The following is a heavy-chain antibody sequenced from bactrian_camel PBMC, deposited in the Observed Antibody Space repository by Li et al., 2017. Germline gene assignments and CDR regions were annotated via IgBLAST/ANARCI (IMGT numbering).Heavy chain of an antibody. CDR2: INSAGDNT. CDR3: AKEWVIADTLDNY. CDR1: GYIFNSYA. Sequence: VQLVESGGGSVQAGGSLKLSCAASGYIFNSYAINWVRQAPGKGLEWVSAINSAGDNTFYSESVKGRFTISRDNAKNAVYLEMDSLKTEDTAMYYCAKEWVIADTLDNYWGQGTQVTVS. D-gene: IGHD3*01. V-gene: IGHV3S40*01. J-gene: IGHJ4*01.